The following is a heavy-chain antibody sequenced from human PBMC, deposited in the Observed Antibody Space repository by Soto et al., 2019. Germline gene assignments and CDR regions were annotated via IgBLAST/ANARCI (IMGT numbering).Heavy chain of an antibody. Sequence: RGESLKISCQASGYTFIYFWVAWVRQVPGKGLEWMGVIYPGASDIRYSPSFEGHVTISADKSTNTAYLQWSSLEAADTAIYYCARQGTSRGSDYAASDFWGPGTLVTVSS. CDR3: ARQGTSRGSDYAASDF. V-gene: IGHV5-51*01. J-gene: IGHJ4*02. CDR1: GYTFIYFW. D-gene: IGHD3-10*01. CDR2: IYPGASDI.